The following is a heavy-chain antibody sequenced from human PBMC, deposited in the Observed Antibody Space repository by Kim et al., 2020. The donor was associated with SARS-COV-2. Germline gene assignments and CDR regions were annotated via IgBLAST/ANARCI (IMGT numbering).Heavy chain of an antibody. CDR1: GGSISSYY. Sequence: SETLSLTCTASGGSISSYYWSWIRQPPGKGLEWIGYIYYSGSTNYNPSLKSRIPISGDTSKNQFTLKLSSVTAADTAVYYCARDHPPVVVVPAVGYGMDVWGQGTPVTVSS. D-gene: IGHD2-2*01. CDR2: IYYSGST. CDR3: ARDHPPVVVVPAVGYGMDV. J-gene: IGHJ6*02. V-gene: IGHV4-59*01.